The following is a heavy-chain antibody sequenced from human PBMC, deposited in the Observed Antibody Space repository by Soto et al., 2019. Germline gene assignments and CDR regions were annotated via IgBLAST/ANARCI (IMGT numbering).Heavy chain of an antibody. CDR2: ISYDGSEK. Sequence: QVQLVESGGGVVQPGRSLRLSCAASGFTFSRHAMHWVRQAPVKGLEWVAVISYDGSEKYYADSVKGRFTISRDSSKNTLYLQMDSLGTADTAVYYCAREVGGSSPPGWGQGTLVTVFS. CDR3: AREVGGSSPPG. V-gene: IGHV3-30-3*01. CDR1: GFTFSRHA. D-gene: IGHD6-6*01. J-gene: IGHJ4*02.